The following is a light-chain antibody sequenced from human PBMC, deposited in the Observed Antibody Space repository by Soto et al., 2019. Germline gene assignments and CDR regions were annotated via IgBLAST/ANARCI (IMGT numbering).Light chain of an antibody. Sequence: EIVLTQSSGTLSLSPGERVTLSCRASQSVSSNYLAWYQQKSGQAPRLLIYRASTRATGIPDRFSGSGSGTDFSLIISRLAPEDSAVYYCQQYAASPLTFGGGTKLEIK. CDR2: RAS. CDR3: QQYAASPLT. CDR1: QSVSSNY. J-gene: IGKJ4*01. V-gene: IGKV3-20*01.